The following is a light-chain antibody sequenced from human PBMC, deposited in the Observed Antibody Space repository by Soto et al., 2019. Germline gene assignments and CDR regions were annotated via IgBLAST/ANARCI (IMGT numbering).Light chain of an antibody. CDR1: SSDVGGYNY. V-gene: IGLV2-8*01. CDR2: EVS. CDR3: SSYAGSNNPYV. Sequence: QSVLTQPPSASGSPGQSVTISCTGTSSDVGGYNYVSWYQQHPGKAPKLMIYEVSNRPSGVPHRFSGSKSGNTASLPVSALQAEDEADYYCSSYAGSNNPYVFGTGTKVTVL. J-gene: IGLJ1*01.